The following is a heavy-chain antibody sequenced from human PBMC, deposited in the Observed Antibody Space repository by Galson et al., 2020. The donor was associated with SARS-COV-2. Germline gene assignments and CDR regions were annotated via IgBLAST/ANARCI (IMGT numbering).Heavy chain of an antibody. J-gene: IGHJ3*02. CDR3: ARDGEVVVVRDAFDI. D-gene: IGHD2-2*01. Sequence: GSLRLSCAASGFTFSSYWMSWVRQAPGKGLEWVANIKQDGSEKYYVDSVKGRFTISRDNAKNSLYLQMNSLRAEDTAVYYCARDGEVVVVRDAFDIWGQGTMVTVSS. CDR1: GFTFSSYW. V-gene: IGHV3-7*01. CDR2: IKQDGSEK.